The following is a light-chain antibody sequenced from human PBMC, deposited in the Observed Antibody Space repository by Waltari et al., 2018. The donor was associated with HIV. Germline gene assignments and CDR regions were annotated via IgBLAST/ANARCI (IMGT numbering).Light chain of an antibody. CDR1: QSVDIY. CDR2: DAP. J-gene: IGKJ4*01. V-gene: IGKV3-11*01. CDR3: QQRSDWPRLT. Sequence: ELVLTQSPATLSLSPGERATLSCRTSQSVDIYLAWYQQRPGQGPRLLIYDAPNRATGVPDRFSGSGFGTDFSLTIRSLEPEDFAVYHCQQRSDWPRLTFGGGTKVEIK.